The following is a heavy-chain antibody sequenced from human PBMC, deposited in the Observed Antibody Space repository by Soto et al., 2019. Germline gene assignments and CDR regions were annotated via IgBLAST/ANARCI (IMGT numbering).Heavy chain of an antibody. CDR3: AKDRIYGDYTFDY. CDR1: GFTFSSYA. D-gene: IGHD4-17*01. Sequence: PGGSLRLSCAASGFTFSSYAMSSVRQAPGKGLEWVSAISGSGGSTYYADSVKGRFTISRDNSKNTLYLQMNSLRAEDTAVYYCAKDRIYGDYTFDYWGQGTLVTVSS. V-gene: IGHV3-23*01. CDR2: ISGSGGST. J-gene: IGHJ4*02.